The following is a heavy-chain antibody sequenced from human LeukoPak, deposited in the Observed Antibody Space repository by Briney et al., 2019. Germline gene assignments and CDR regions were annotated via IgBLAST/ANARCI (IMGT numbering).Heavy chain of an antibody. CDR1: GFTVSNAW. Sequence: GGSLRLSCAVSGFTVSNAWMSWVRQAPGKGLEWVGRIKKKTDGGTTEYAAPVEGRFTISRDDSKNTLYLQMNSLKAEDTAVYYCTTFADFWSGSSFDHWGQGTLVTVSS. CDR3: TTFADFWSGSSFDH. J-gene: IGHJ4*02. D-gene: IGHD3-3*01. V-gene: IGHV3-15*01. CDR2: IKKKTDGGTT.